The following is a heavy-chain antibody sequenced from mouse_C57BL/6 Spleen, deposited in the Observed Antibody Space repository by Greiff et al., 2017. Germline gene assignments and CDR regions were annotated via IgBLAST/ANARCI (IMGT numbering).Heavy chain of an antibody. CDR1: GYAFSSYW. V-gene: IGHV1-80*01. CDR2: IYPGDGDT. D-gene: IGHD1-1*01. CDR3: ARPYYYGSSYGYWYFDD. Sequence: LQQSGASVKISCKASGYAFSSYWMNWVKQRPGKGLEWLGQIYPGDGDTNYNGKFKGKASLTADKSSSTAYMQLSSLTSEDSAVYFCARPYYYGSSYGYWYFDDWGTGTTVTVSS. J-gene: IGHJ1*03.